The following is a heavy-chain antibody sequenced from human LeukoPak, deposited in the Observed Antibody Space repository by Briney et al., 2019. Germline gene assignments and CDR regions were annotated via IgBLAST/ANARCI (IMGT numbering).Heavy chain of an antibody. V-gene: IGHV3-20*04. D-gene: IGHD6-19*01. Sequence: PGGSLRLSCAASGFKFDDYVMNWVRQAPGKGLEWVSGITWSGGSTDYADSVKGRFTISRDNAKNSLYLQMDSLRAEDTALYYCAREAPVAAGSDAFDIWGQGTMVTVSS. CDR1: GFKFDDYV. CDR3: AREAPVAAGSDAFDI. J-gene: IGHJ3*02. CDR2: ITWSGGST.